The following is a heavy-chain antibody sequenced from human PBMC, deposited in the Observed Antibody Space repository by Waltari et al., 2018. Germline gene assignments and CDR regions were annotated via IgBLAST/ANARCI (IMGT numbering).Heavy chain of an antibody. CDR2: IYHSGT. D-gene: IGHD5-12*01. V-gene: IGHV4-38-2*02. Sequence: QVPLHESGPRLAQPSETLSLTCTVSGYHIVTGYYSCWIRQSTGKGLEWIGSIYHSGTYYNPSLKSRVAISIDTSKNQFSLKVNSVTAADTAVYFCARLNVDIVATPKAYFDYWGQGTLVTVSS. J-gene: IGHJ4*02. CDR3: ARLNVDIVATPKAYFDY. CDR1: GYHIVTGYY.